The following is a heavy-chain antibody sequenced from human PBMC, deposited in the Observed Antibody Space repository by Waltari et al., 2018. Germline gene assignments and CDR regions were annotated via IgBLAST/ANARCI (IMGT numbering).Heavy chain of an antibody. Sequence: EVQLVESGGVVVQPGGSLRLSCAASGFTFDDYTMHWVRQAPGKGLERVHLLSWDGGSTYYADAVKGRFTISRDNSKNSLYLQMNSLRTEDTALYYCAKDISCSSTSCYRGYYYYYGMDVWGQGTTVTVSS. D-gene: IGHD2-2*01. CDR1: GFTFDDYT. CDR3: AKDISCSSTSCYRGYYYYYGMDV. V-gene: IGHV3-43*01. CDR2: LSWDGGST. J-gene: IGHJ6*02.